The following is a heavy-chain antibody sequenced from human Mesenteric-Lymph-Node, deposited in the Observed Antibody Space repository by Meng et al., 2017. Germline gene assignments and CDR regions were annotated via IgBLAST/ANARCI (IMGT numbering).Heavy chain of an antibody. J-gene: IGHJ3*02. CDR1: GFTFSSYA. D-gene: IGHD6-19*01. CDR2: ISSSSSYI. Sequence: GESLKISCAASGFTFSSYAMSWVRQAPGKGLEWVSSISSSSSYIYYADSVKGRFTISRDNAKNSLYLQMNSLRAEDTAVYYCARDFSVAAFDIWGQGTMVTVSS. V-gene: IGHV3-21*01. CDR3: ARDFSVAAFDI.